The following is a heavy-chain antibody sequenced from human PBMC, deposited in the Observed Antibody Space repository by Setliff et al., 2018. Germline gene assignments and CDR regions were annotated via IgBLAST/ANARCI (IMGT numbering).Heavy chain of an antibody. CDR1: GSTFSSYA. D-gene: IGHD2-2*02. V-gene: IGHV1-69*13. Sequence: SVKVSCKASGSTFSSYAISWVRQAPGQGLEWMGGIIPIFGTANYAQKFQGRVTMTADESTSTAYMELSSLRSEDTAVYYCARDSRGLVPAAIEGSYYYYGMAVWGQGTTVTVSS. CDR3: ARDSRGLVPAAIEGSYYYYGMAV. CDR2: IIPIFGTA. J-gene: IGHJ6*02.